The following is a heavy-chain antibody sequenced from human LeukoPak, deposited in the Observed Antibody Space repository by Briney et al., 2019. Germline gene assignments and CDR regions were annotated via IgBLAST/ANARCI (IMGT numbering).Heavy chain of an antibody. CDR3: AKGEYCSSTSCYRASYYYYGMDV. CDR1: GFTFSSYA. CDR2: ISGSGGST. Sequence: PGGSLRLSCAASGFTFSSYAMSWVRQAPGKGLEWVSAISGSGGSTYYADSVKGRFTISRDNSKNTLYLQMNSLSAEDTAVYYCAKGEYCSSTSCYRASYYYYGMDVWGQGTTVTVSS. D-gene: IGHD2-2*02. J-gene: IGHJ6*02. V-gene: IGHV3-23*01.